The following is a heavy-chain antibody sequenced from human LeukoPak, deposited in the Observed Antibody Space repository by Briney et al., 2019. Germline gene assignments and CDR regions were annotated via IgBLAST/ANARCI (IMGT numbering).Heavy chain of an antibody. CDR3: PIFGVVKDAFDI. V-gene: IGHV3-30*02. CDR1: GFTFSSYG. D-gene: IGHD3-3*01. J-gene: IGHJ3*02. CDR2: IRYDGSNK. Sequence: GGSLRLSCAASGFTFSSYGMHWVRQAPGKGLEWVAFIRYDGSNKYYADSVKGRFTISRDNSKNTLYLQMNSLRAEDTAVYYCPIFGVVKDAFDIWGQGTMVTVSS.